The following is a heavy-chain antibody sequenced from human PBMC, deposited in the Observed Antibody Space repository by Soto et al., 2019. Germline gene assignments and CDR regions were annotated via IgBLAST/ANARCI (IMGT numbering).Heavy chain of an antibody. CDR3: ASSVVIAAAGDYYGMDV. V-gene: IGHV1-18*01. D-gene: IGHD6-13*01. CDR1: GYTFTSYG. J-gene: IGHJ6*02. Sequence: GASVKVSCKASGYTFTSYGISWVRQAPGQGLEWMGWISAYNGNTNYAQKLQGRVTMTTDTSTSTAYMELRSLRSDDTAVYYCASSVVIAAAGDYYGMDVWGQGTTVTVSS. CDR2: ISAYNGNT.